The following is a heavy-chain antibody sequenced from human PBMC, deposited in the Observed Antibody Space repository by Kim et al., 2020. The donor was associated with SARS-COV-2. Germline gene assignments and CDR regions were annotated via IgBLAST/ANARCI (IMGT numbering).Heavy chain of an antibody. Sequence: GGSLRLSCAASGFTVSNNYMNWVRQAPGKGLEWVSVIYSGGSTYYADSVKGRFTNSRDNSKNTLYLQMISLRAEDTAVYYCAREGFSGASYDSSGYSAFDIWGQGTMVTVSS. D-gene: IGHD3-22*01. V-gene: IGHV3-53*01. CDR3: AREGFSGASYDSSGYSAFDI. J-gene: IGHJ3*02. CDR2: IYSGGST. CDR1: GFTVSNNY.